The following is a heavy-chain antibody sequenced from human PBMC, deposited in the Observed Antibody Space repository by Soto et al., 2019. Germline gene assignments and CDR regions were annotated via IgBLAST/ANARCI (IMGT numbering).Heavy chain of an antibody. J-gene: IGHJ4*02. D-gene: IGHD1-26*01. CDR1: GGSISSYY. V-gene: IGHV4-59*08. Sequence: SETLSLTCTVSGGSISSYYWSWIRQPPGKGLEWIGYIYYSGSTNYNPSLKSRVTISVDTSKNQFSLKLSSVTAADTAVYYCARLGATKEFDYWGQGTLVTVSS. CDR2: IYYSGST. CDR3: ARLGATKEFDY.